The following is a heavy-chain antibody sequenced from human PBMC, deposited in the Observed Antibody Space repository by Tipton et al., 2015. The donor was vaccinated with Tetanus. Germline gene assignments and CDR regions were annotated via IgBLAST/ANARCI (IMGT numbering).Heavy chain of an antibody. CDR2: ISGSGTSI. D-gene: IGHD2-2*01. Sequence: SLRLSCAASGFSFNVYSMSWVRQAPGQGLEWLSDISGSGTSIQYADSAKGRFTISRDNAQKSLYLHMKSLSDDDTAVYYCARRSYCSSSRCFDAFDLWGQGTMVTVSS. V-gene: IGHV3-48*02. CDR1: GFSFNVYS. J-gene: IGHJ3*01. CDR3: ARRSYCSSSRCFDAFDL.